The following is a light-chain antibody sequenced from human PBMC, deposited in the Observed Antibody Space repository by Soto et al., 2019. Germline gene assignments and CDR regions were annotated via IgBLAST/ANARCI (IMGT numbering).Light chain of an antibody. J-gene: IGKJ1*01. V-gene: IGKV1-5*03. CDR1: QSISSW. CDR3: QQYNSYSRT. CDR2: KAS. Sequence: DIQMTQSPSTLSASVGDRVTITCRASQSISSWLAWYQQKPGKAPKLLIYKASSLGSGVPSRFSGSGYGTEFTLTISSLQPDDFATYYCQQYNSYSRTFGQGTKVEIK.